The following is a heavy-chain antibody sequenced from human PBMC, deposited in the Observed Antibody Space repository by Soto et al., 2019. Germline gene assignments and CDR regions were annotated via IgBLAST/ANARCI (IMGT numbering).Heavy chain of an antibody. V-gene: IGHV3-49*03. CDR3: TRESFYDILTGYYLSAFDI. D-gene: IGHD3-9*01. Sequence: GGSLRLSCTASGFTFGDYAMSWFRQAPGKGLEWVGFIRSKAYGGTTEYAASVKGRFTISRDDSKSIAYLQMNSLKTEDTAVYHCTRESFYDILTGYYLSAFDIWGQGTMVTVSS. J-gene: IGHJ3*02. CDR1: GFTFGDYA. CDR2: IRSKAYGGTT.